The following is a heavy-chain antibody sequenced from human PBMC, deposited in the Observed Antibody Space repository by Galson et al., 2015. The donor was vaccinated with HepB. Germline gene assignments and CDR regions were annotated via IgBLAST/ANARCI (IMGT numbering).Heavy chain of an antibody. CDR3: ARESPGPPVTDDYSNSASPYGMDV. Sequence: SLRLSCAASGFRFSNYAMHWVRQAPGKGLEWVALILNDGGNKNYGDSVKGRFTISRDNSKNTLYLQMDSPRSEDTAVYYCARESPGPPVTDDYSNSASPYGMDVWGQGTTVTVSS. D-gene: IGHD4-11*01. V-gene: IGHV3-30-3*01. CDR1: GFRFSNYA. CDR2: ILNDGGNK. J-gene: IGHJ6*02.